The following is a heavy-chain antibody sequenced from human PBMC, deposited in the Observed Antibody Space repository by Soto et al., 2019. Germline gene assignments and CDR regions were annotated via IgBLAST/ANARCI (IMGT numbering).Heavy chain of an antibody. Sequence: PSETLSLTCTVSGGSISSYYWSWIRQPPGKGLEWIGYIYYSGSTYYNPSLKSRVTISVDTSKNQFSLKLSSVTAADTAVYYCARVYCTNGVCDYYYYGMDVWGQGTTVTVSS. J-gene: IGHJ6*02. CDR1: GGSISSYY. V-gene: IGHV4-59*08. D-gene: IGHD2-8*01. CDR3: ARVYCTNGVCDYYYYGMDV. CDR2: IYYSGST.